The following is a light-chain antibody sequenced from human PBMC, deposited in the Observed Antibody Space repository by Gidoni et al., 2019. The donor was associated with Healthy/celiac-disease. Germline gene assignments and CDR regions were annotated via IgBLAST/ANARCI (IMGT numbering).Light chain of an antibody. J-gene: IGLJ3*02. CDR3: CSYAGSSSWV. Sequence: QSALTQPASVSGSPGQSITISCTGTSSDVGSYNLVSWYQQHPGNAPKLMIYEVIKRPSGVSNRFSGSKSGNTASLTISGLQAEDEADYYCCSYAGSSSWVFGGGTKLTVL. CDR1: SSDVGSYNL. V-gene: IGLV2-23*02. CDR2: EVI.